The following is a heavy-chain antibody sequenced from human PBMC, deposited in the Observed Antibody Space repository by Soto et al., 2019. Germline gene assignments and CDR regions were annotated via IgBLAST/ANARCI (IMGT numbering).Heavy chain of an antibody. CDR1: GGSISSSSYY. D-gene: IGHD5-18*01. V-gene: IGHV4-39*01. J-gene: IGHJ4*02. CDR3: ARQRRGYSYGSLY. CDR2: IYYSGST. Sequence: SETLSLTCTVSGGSISSSSYYWGWIRQPPGKGLEWIGSIYYSGSTYYNPSLKSRVTISVDTSKNQFSLKLSSVTAADTAVYYCARQRRGYSYGSLYWGQGTLVTVSS.